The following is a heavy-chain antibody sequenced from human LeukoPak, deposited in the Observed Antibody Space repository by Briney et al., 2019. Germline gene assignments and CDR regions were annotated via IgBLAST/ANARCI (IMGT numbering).Heavy chain of an antibody. J-gene: IGHJ6*03. D-gene: IGHD1-26*01. Sequence: ASVKVSCKASGYTFTSYGISWERQAPGQGLEWMGWISAYNGNTHYAQKLQGRVTMTTDTSTSTVYMELRSLRSDDTAVYYCAFSSYYLQGNYYYMDVWGKGTTVTVSS. V-gene: IGHV1-18*01. CDR1: GYTFTSYG. CDR3: AFSSYYLQGNYYYMDV. CDR2: ISAYNGNT.